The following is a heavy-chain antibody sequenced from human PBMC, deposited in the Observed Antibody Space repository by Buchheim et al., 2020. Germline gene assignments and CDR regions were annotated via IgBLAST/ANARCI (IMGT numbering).Heavy chain of an antibody. CDR1: GFTFSTYW. J-gene: IGHJ4*02. CDR2: IKQDGSEK. D-gene: IGHD3-22*01. V-gene: IGHV3-7*03. CDR3: ARVGYYFDSRGYRYFDY. Sequence: EVQLVESGGGLVQPGGSLRLSCAASGFTFSTYWMSWVRQAPGKGLECVANIKQDGSEKYYVDSVKGRFTISRGNAKNSLFLQMNSLRAEDTAVFYCARVGYYFDSRGYRYFDYWGQGIL.